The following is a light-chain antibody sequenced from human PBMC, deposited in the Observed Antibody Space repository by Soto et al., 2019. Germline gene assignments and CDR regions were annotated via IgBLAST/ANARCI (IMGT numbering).Light chain of an antibody. V-gene: IGLV1-44*01. CDR2: SNN. CDR1: SSNIGSNT. CDR3: AAWDDSLNAYV. Sequence: QPVLTQPPSASETPGQRVTISCSGSSSNIGSNTVNWYQQLPGTAPKLVVYSNNQRPSGVPDRFSGSKSGSSASLAISGLQSEDEADYYCAAWDDSLNAYVFGTGTKVTVL. J-gene: IGLJ1*01.